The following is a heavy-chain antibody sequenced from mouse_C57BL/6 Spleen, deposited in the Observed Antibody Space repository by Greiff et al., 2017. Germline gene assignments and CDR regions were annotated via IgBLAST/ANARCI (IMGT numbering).Heavy chain of an antibody. D-gene: IGHD1-1*01. J-gene: IGHJ1*03. CDR2: IYWDDDM. CDR1: VFSLSTSGMG. V-gene: IGHV8-12*01. Sequence: QVTLKESGPGILQSSQTLSLTCSFSVFSLSTSGMGVSWIRQPSGTGLEWLAHIYWDDDMRYNPSLKSRLTISQDTARNQVFLKRSSVDTADTATYYGARRITEVVDWYFDVWGTGTTVTVSA. CDR3: ARRITEVVDWYFDV.